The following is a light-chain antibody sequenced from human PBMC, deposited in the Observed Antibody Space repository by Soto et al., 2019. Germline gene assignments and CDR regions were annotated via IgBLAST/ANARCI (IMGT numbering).Light chain of an antibody. CDR2: WAY. CDR3: QQDYSTPLT. V-gene: IGKV4-1*01. CDR1: QSVLYSSNNKNY. Sequence: DIVMTQSPDSLAVSLGERATINCKSSQSVLYSSNNKNYLAWYQQKPGQPPKLLIYWAYTRESGVPDRFSGRGYGTDFTLTISSLQAEDVAVYDCQQDYSTPLTFGGGTKVEIK. J-gene: IGKJ4*01.